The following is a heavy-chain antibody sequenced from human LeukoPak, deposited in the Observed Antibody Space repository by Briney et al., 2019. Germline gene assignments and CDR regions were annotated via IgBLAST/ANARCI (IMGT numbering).Heavy chain of an antibody. CDR2: IYTSGST. Sequence: PSETLSLTCTVSGGSISIYYWSWIRQPAGKGLEWIGRIYTSGSTNYNPSLKSRVTMSVDTSKNQFSLKLSSVTAADTAVYYCARDWVNDILTGYYGYGMDVWGQGTTVTVSS. D-gene: IGHD3-9*01. CDR3: ARDWVNDILTGYYGYGMDV. J-gene: IGHJ6*02. CDR1: GGSISIYY. V-gene: IGHV4-4*07.